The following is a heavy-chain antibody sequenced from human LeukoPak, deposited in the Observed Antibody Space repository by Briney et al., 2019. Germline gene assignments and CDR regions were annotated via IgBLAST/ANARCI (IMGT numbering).Heavy chain of an antibody. D-gene: IGHD3-16*01. Sequence: LETLSLTCTVFGGSISGYYWSWLRQPPGKGLEWIAYMYYSGGDTDYNPSLNSRVAVSVDTSTNQVSLKLRSVTAGDTAVYYCARGHYGFDPWGQGILVTVSS. CDR2: MYYSGGDT. CDR1: GGSISGYY. CDR3: ARGHYGFDP. V-gene: IGHV4-59*08. J-gene: IGHJ5*02.